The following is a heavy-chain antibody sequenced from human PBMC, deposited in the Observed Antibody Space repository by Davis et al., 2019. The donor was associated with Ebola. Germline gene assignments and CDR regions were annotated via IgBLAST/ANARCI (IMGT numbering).Heavy chain of an antibody. J-gene: IGHJ5*02. Sequence: GESLKISCKASGYIFTNYWIGWVRQMPDKRLEWLGIIYPFDSDTKYSPSFQGQVNISADKSIYTAYLQWSSLKASDSAMYYCARQGYCNTTSCNNWFDPWGQGTLVTVSS. CDR3: ARQGYCNTTSCNNWFDP. CDR1: GYIFTNYW. CDR2: IYPFDSDT. D-gene: IGHD2-2*01. V-gene: IGHV5-51*01.